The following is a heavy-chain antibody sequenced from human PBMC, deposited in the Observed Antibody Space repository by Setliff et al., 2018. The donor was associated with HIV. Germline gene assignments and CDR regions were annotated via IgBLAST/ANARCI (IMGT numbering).Heavy chain of an antibody. D-gene: IGHD6-13*01. CDR2: IYPSGRT. CDR1: GGSMRSSGYS. V-gene: IGHV4-30-2*06. J-gene: IGHJ3*02. Sequence: PSETLSLTCAVSGGSMRSSGYSWNWIRQSPGKGLEWTGYIYPSGRTYYNPSLKSRVTISVDTSKNQFSLKLSSVTAADTAVYYCAREGAAAGNAFDIWGQGTMVTVSS. CDR3: AREGAAAGNAFDI.